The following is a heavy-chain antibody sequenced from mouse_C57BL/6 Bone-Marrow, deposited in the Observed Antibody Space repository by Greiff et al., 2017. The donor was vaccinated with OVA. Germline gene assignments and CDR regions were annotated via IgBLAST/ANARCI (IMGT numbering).Heavy chain of an antibody. CDR2: INYDGSST. CDR1: GFTFSDYY. V-gene: IGHV5-16*01. D-gene: IGHD1-1*01. Sequence: LVESEGGLVQPGSSMKLSCTASGFTFSDYYMAWVRQVPEKGLEWVANINYDGSSTYYLDSLKSRFIISRDNAKNILYLQMSSLKSEDTATYYCARVDYYGSSIDYWGQGTTLTVSS. J-gene: IGHJ2*01. CDR3: ARVDYYGSSIDY.